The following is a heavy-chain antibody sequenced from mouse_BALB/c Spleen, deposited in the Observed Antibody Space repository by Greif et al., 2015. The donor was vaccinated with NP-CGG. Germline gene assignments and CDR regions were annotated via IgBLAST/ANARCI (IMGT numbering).Heavy chain of an antibody. D-gene: IGHD4-1*01. CDR3: ARRAGSDYFDY. Sequence: QVQLQQSGAEPMKPGASVKISRKATGYTFSSYWIEWVKQRPGHGLEWIGEILPGSGSTNYNEKFKGKATFTADTSSNTAYMQLSSLTSEDSAVYYCARRAGSDYFDYWGQGTTLTVSS. V-gene: IGHV1-9*01. J-gene: IGHJ2*01. CDR2: ILPGSGST. CDR1: GYTFSSYW.